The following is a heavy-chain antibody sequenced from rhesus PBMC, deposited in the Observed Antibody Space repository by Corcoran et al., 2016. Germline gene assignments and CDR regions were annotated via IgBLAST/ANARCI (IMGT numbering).Heavy chain of an antibody. CDR3: ASGPSYCSGIYCLTGEYYFDY. CDR1: GGSISSIY. D-gene: IGHD2-27*01. CDR2: IYCSGSST. Sequence: QLQLQESGPGLVKPSETLSVTCAVSGGSISSIYWSWIRQAPGMGLEWIGYIYCSGSSTNYNPSLNSLVNLSVDTSQSQFSLKLSSVTAADTAVYYCASGPSYCSGIYCLTGEYYFDYLGQGVLVTVSS. V-gene: IGHV4-169*02. J-gene: IGHJ4*01.